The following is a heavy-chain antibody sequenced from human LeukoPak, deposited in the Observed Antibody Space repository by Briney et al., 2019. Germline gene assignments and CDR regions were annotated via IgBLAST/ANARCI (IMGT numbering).Heavy chain of an antibody. CDR1: GCTFTSYY. D-gene: IGHD4-23*01. V-gene: IGHV1-46*01. Sequence: ASVKVSCKASGCTFTSYYMHWVRQAPGQGLEWMGIINPSGGSTSYAQKFQGRVTMTRDTSTSTVYMELSSLRSEDTAVYYCARSLHDYGGNSQEYYFDYWGQGTLVTVSS. CDR2: INPSGGST. J-gene: IGHJ4*02. CDR3: ARSLHDYGGNSQEYYFDY.